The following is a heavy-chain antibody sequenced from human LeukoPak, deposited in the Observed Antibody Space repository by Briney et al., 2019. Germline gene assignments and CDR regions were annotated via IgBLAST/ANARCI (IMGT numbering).Heavy chain of an antibody. J-gene: IGHJ3*02. CDR1: GFTFSSYG. V-gene: IGHV3-30*03. Sequence: GGSLRLSCAASGFTFSSYGMHWVRQAPGKGLEWVAVISYDGSNKYYADSVKGRFTISRDNSKNTLYLQMNSLRAEDTAVYYCARTHDYYGSGSLYAFDIWGQGTMVTVSS. D-gene: IGHD3-10*01. CDR2: ISYDGSNK. CDR3: ARTHDYYGSGSLYAFDI.